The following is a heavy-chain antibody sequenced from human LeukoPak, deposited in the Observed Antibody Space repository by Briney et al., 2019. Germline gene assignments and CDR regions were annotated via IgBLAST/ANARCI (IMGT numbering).Heavy chain of an antibody. J-gene: IGHJ4*02. CDR3: AKGTGYTSSSGSVLDY. CDR2: ISGSGGST. CDR1: GFTFNNYA. V-gene: IGHV3-23*01. Sequence: QPGVSLRLSCAASGFTFNNYAMNWVRQAPGKGLELVSVISGSGGSTHYADSVKGRFTIPRDNSKDTLYLQMNSLRAEDTAVYYCAKGTGYTSSSGSVLDYWGQGTLVTVSS. D-gene: IGHD6-6*01.